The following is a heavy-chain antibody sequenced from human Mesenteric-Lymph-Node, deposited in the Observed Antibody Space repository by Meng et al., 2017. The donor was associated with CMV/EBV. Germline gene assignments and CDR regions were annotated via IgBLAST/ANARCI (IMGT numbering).Heavy chain of an antibody. CDR1: GFTFSTYS. D-gene: IGHD3-9*01. CDR2: IRSKANSYAT. V-gene: IGHV3-73*01. CDR3: TRLRAADDIGKNYYYYGMDV. J-gene: IGHJ6*02. Sequence: GESLKISCAASGFTFSTYSMNWVRQASGKGLEWVGRIRSKANSYATVYAASVKGRFNISRDDSKNTAYLQMNSLKTEDTAVYYCTRLRAADDIGKNYYYYGMDVWGQGTTVTVS.